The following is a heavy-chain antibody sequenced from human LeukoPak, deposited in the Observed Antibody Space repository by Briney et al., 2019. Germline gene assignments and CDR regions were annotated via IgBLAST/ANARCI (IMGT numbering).Heavy chain of an antibody. D-gene: IGHD3-10*01. J-gene: IGHJ6*03. V-gene: IGHV3-48*04. CDR1: GFTFSSYW. CDR2: ISSSGSTI. CDR3: YGSGSYRYYYYYMDV. Sequence: GGSLRLSCAASGFTFSSYWMSWVRQAPGKGLEWVSYISSSGSTIYYADSVKGRFTISRDNAKNSLYLQMNSLRAEDTAVYYCYGSGSYRYYYYYMDVWGKGTTVTISS.